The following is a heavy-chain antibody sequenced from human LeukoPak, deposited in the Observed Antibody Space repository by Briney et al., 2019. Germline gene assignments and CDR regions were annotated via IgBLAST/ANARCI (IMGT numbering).Heavy chain of an antibody. D-gene: IGHD1-26*01. CDR1: GYTFPNNY. CDR2: INPNGGAT. CDR3: ARDRPHTSMNAFDV. Sequence: GASVKVSCKASGYTFPNNYLHWMRQAPGQGLEWIGWINPNGGATRFAQKFQGRVSMTRDTSITTANMDLSSLRSDDTAVYYCARDRPHTSMNAFDVWGQGTLVTVSS. V-gene: IGHV1-2*02. J-gene: IGHJ3*01.